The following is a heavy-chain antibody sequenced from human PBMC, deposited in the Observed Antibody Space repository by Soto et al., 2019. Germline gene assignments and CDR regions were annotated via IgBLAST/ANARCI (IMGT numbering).Heavy chain of an antibody. Sequence: QVQLVRSGVEVREPGASVKVSCKAVRYIFTNYGVSWVRQAPGQGLEWMGWITTYNGNTEYAQKFQGRVTMTTDASTSTAYMELGSLRSDDTAIYYCARALTGYGMGVWGQGTTVTVPS. CDR1: RYIFTNYG. CDR3: ARALTGYGMGV. CDR2: ITTYNGNT. V-gene: IGHV1-18*01. J-gene: IGHJ6*02.